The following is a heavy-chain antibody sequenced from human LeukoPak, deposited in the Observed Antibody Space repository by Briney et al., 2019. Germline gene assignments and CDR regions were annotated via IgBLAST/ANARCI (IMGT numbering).Heavy chain of an antibody. J-gene: IGHJ2*01. CDR3: ARDRVVPADWYLDL. Sequence: ASVKVSCKASGGTFSSYTISWVRQAPGQGLEWMGRIIPILGIANYTQKFQGRVTITADKSTSTAYMELSSLRSEDTAVYYCARDRVVPADWYLDLWGRGTLVTVSS. V-gene: IGHV1-69*04. D-gene: IGHD2-2*01. CDR1: GGTFSSYT. CDR2: IIPILGIA.